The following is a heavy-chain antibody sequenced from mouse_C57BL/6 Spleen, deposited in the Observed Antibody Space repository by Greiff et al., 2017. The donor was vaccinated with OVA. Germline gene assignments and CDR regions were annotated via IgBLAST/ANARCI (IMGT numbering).Heavy chain of an antibody. Sequence: EVKVEESGGDLVKPGGSLKLSCAASGFTFSSYGMSWVRQTPDKRLEWVATISSGGSYTYYPDSVKGRFTISRDNAKNTLYLQMSSLKSEDTAMYYCARQGADYYGSSWYFDVWGTGTTVTVSS. CDR3: ARQGADYYGSSWYFDV. CDR1: GFTFSSYG. CDR2: ISSGGSYT. J-gene: IGHJ1*03. V-gene: IGHV5-6*02. D-gene: IGHD1-1*01.